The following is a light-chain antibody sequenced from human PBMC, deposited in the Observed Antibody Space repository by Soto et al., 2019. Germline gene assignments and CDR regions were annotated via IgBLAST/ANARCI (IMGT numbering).Light chain of an antibody. CDR3: QSYDSSLSGFAV. CDR2: GNS. CDR1: RSNIGAGYD. V-gene: IGLV1-40*01. Sequence: QSVLTQPPSVSGAPGQRVTISCTWSRSNIGAGYDVHWYQQLPGTAPKLLIYGNSNRPSGVPDRFSGSKSGTSASLAITGLQAEDEADYYCQSYDSSLSGFAVFGGGTQLTV. J-gene: IGLJ7*01.